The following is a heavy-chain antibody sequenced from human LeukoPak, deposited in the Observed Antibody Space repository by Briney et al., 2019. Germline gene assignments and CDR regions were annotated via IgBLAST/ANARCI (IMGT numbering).Heavy chain of an antibody. CDR1: GFTFSSYW. CDR3: ASWEVPAVMPQDY. J-gene: IGHJ4*02. D-gene: IGHD2-2*01. CDR2: INSDGTST. Sequence: PGGSLRLSCAASGFTFSSYWMHWVRQAPGKGLVWVSRINSDGTSTSYADSVKGRFTISRDNAKNTLYLQMNSLRAEDTAVYYCASWEVPAVMPQDYWGQGTLATVSS. V-gene: IGHV3-74*01.